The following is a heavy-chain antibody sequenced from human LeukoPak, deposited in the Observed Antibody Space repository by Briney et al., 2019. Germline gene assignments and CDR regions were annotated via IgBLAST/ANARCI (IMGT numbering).Heavy chain of an antibody. J-gene: IGHJ4*02. CDR1: RFTFSNSW. D-gene: IGHD4-17*01. CDR3: ARGDGDYPNY. CDR2: INTDGSDT. V-gene: IGHV3-74*01. Sequence: GGSLRLSCAASRFTFSNSWMHWVRQAPGKGLVCVSRINTDGSDTRYVDSVKGRFTISRDNAKNILYLQIHSLEAEDTAVYYCARGDGDYPNYWGQGTLVTVSS.